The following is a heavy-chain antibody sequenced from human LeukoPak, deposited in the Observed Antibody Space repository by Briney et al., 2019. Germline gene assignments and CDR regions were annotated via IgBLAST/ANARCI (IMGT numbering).Heavy chain of an antibody. CDR3: AREYLNYYDSSGPGDY. CDR1: GFTFDDYA. Sequence: PGGSLRLSCAASGFTFDDYAMHWVRQAPGKGLEWVSGISWNSGSIGYADSVKSRFTISRDNAKNSLYLQMNSLRAEDTAVYYCAREYLNYYDSSGPGDYWGQGTLVTVSS. CDR2: ISWNSGSI. D-gene: IGHD3-22*01. V-gene: IGHV3-9*01. J-gene: IGHJ4*02.